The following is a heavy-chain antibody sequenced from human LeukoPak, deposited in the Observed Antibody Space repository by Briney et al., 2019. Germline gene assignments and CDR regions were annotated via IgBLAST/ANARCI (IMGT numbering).Heavy chain of an antibody. CDR3: ATAIVVVVAATTYFDY. Sequence: PGASVKVSCKVSGYTLTELSMHWVRQAPGKGLEWMGGFDPEDGETIYAQKFQGRVTMTEDTSTDTAYMELSSLRSEDTAVYYCATAIVVVVAATTYFDYWGQGTLVTVSS. D-gene: IGHD2-15*01. CDR1: GYTLTELS. CDR2: FDPEDGET. V-gene: IGHV1-24*01. J-gene: IGHJ4*02.